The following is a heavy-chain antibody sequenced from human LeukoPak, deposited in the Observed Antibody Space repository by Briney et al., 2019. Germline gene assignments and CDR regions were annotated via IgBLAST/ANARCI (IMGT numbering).Heavy chain of an antibody. V-gene: IGHV3-23*01. D-gene: IGHD2-2*01. J-gene: IGHJ5*02. CDR1: GFTFSSYA. CDR2: ISGSGGST. Sequence: PGGSLRLSCAASGFTFSSYAMSWVRQAPGKGLEWVSAISGSGGSTYHADSVKGRFTISRDNSKNTLYLQMNSLRAEDTAVYYCAKDLLGDIVVVPAATFDPWGQGTLVTVSS. CDR3: AKDLLGDIVVVPAATFDP.